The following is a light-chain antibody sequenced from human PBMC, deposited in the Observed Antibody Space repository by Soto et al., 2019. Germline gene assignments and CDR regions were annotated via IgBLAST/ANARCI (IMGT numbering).Light chain of an antibody. Sequence: DIQMTQSPSTLSAFVGDRVTITCRASQSINSWLAWYQQKPGKAPNLLIYKASNLESGAPSTFSRSGSGTDFTLTISSLQAADFETYYCQQYHRPPVTVGGGTKVEIK. V-gene: IGKV1-5*03. CDR1: QSINSW. CDR3: QQYHRPPVT. J-gene: IGKJ4*01. CDR2: KAS.